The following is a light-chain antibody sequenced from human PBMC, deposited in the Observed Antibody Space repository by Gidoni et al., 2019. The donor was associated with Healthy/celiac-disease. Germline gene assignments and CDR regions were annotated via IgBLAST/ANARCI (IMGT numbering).Light chain of an antibody. CDR1: QSVSSSY. J-gene: IGKJ4*01. Sequence: EIVLTQSPGTLSLSPGESATLSCRASQSVSSSYLAWYQQKPGQAPRLLLYGASSRATGIPDRFSGSVSGTDFTLTISRLEPEDFAVYYCQQYGSSPLTFGGXTKVEIK. CDR3: QQYGSSPLT. CDR2: GAS. V-gene: IGKV3-20*01.